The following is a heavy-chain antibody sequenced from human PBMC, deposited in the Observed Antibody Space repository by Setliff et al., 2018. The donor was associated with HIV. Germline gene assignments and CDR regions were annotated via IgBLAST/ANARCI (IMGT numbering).Heavy chain of an antibody. D-gene: IGHD3-10*01. CDR3: ATSPAGEILGSRPFYFDY. V-gene: IGHV4-31*03. CDR2: IYYSGST. Sequence: PSETLSLTCTVSGDSINSGNYYWSWIRQHPGKGLEWIGYIYYSGSTYYSPSLKSRVTISEDTSKNQFSLKMRSVTAADTAVYYCATSPAGEILGSRPFYFDYWGQGTLVTGSS. CDR1: GDSINSGNYY. J-gene: IGHJ4*02.